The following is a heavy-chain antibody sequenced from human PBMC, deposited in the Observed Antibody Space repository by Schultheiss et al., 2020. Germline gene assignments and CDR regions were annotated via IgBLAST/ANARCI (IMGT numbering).Heavy chain of an antibody. CDR3: ARYGGSGFDL. J-gene: IGHJ2*01. V-gene: IGHV1-8*01. CDR1: GYTFTSYD. D-gene: IGHD6-25*01. Sequence: ASVKVSCKASGYTFTSYDINWVRQATGQGLEWMGWMNPNSGNTGYAQKLQGRVTMTTDTSTSTAYMELRSLRSDDTAVYYCARYGGSGFDLWGRGTLVTVSS. CDR2: MNPNSGNT.